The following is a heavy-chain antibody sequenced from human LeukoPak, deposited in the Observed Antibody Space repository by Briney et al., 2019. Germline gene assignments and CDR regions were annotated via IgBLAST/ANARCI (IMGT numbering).Heavy chain of an antibody. J-gene: IGHJ4*02. CDR2: IKQDGSDK. CDR1: GFTSNSYW. D-gene: IGHD6-19*01. Sequence: GGSLRLSCAASGFTSNSYWMTWVRQAPGKGLEWVADIKQDGSDKYYAGSVKGRFTISRDNAKNSLYLQMNSLGAEDTAVYFCARYNSAWKTDDYWGQGTLVTVSS. V-gene: IGHV3-7*03. CDR3: ARYNSAWKTDDY.